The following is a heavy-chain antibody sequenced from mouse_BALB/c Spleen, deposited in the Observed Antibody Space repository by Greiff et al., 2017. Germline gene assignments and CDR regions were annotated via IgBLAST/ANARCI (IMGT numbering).Heavy chain of an antibody. CDR3: ARWDYYGSSLYAMDY. CDR1: GYTFTSYW. D-gene: IGHD1-1*01. V-gene: IGHV1S81*02. Sequence: QVQLQQPGAELVKPGASVKLSCKASGYTFTSYWMHWVKQRPGQGLEWIGEINPSNGRTNYNEKFKSKATLTVDKSSSTAYMQLSSLTSEDSAVYYCARWDYYGSSLYAMDYWGQGTSVTVSS. J-gene: IGHJ4*01. CDR2: INPSNGRT.